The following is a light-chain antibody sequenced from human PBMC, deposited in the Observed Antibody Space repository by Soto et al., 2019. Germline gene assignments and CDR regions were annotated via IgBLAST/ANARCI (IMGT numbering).Light chain of an antibody. J-gene: IGKJ1*01. Sequence: DIVMTQSPDSLAVSLGERATVNCKSSQSVLHRSSNKNFLAWYQQKPGQPPKLLISWASTQESGVPDRFSGSGSETDFALTISSLQAEDVAVYFCKHYYNTPWTFGQGTKVEIK. CDR2: WAS. V-gene: IGKV4-1*01. CDR1: QSVLHRSSNKNF. CDR3: KHYYNTPWT.